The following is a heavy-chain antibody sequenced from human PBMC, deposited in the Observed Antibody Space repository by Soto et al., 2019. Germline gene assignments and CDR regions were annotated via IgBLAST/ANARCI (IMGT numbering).Heavy chain of an antibody. CDR2: ITFDGTIK. V-gene: IGHV3-30-3*01. Sequence: QVHLVQSGGGVVQSGRSLRLSCAGSGFTFSSFGLHWVRQAPGKGLEWLAVITFDGTIKYYADSVRGRFSVSRDNSQSILWLQMSSLRAEDTAVYYCARDGEEYTWNADLYYFTHWGQGALVTVSS. CDR1: GFTFSSFG. D-gene: IGHD1-20*01. J-gene: IGHJ4*02. CDR3: ARDGEEYTWNADLYYFTH.